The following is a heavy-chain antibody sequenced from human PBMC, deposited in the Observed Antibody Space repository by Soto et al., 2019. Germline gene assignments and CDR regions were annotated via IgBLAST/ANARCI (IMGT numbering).Heavy chain of an antibody. CDR2: IWYDGSNK. CDR1: GFTFSSYG. D-gene: IGHD3-3*01. J-gene: IGHJ6*02. V-gene: IGHV3-33*01. CDR3: ARDGNPYYDFWSGPRPVYYYGMDV. Sequence: GGSLRLSCAASGFTFSSYGMHWVRQAPGKGLEWVAVIWYDGSNKYYADSVKGRFTISRDNSKNTLYLQMNSLRAEDTAVYYCARDGNPYYDFWSGPRPVYYYGMDVWGQGTTVTVSS.